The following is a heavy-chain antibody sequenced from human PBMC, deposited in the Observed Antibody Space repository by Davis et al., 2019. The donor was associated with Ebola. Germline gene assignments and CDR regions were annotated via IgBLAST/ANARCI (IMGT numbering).Heavy chain of an antibody. D-gene: IGHD1-14*01. Sequence: GGSLRLSCAASGFTFSSYAMHCVRQAPGKGLEWVAVISYEGSNKYHADSVKGRFTISRDNAKKPLYLQMNSLRAEDTALYYCAKDITHTVHYGMDVWGQGTTVTVSS. CDR1: GFTFSSYA. V-gene: IGHV3-30-3*01. CDR3: AKDITHTVHYGMDV. CDR2: ISYEGSNK. J-gene: IGHJ6*02.